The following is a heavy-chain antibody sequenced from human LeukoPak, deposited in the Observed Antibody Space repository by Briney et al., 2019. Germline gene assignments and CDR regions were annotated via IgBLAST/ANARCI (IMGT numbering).Heavy chain of an antibody. V-gene: IGHV1-18*01. Sequence: GASVKVSCKASGYTFTSYGITWVRQAPGQGLEWMGWISGYNDNTNYAQKFQGRVTMTTDTSTSTVYMELRSLRSDDTAVYYCARDDNYGSGQPDDWGQGTLVTVSS. CDR1: GYTFTSYG. CDR3: ARDDNYGSGQPDD. CDR2: ISGYNDNT. D-gene: IGHD3-10*01. J-gene: IGHJ4*02.